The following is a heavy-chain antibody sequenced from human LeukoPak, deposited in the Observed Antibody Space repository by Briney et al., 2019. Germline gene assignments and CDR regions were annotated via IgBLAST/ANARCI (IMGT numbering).Heavy chain of an antibody. CDR2: LLYDGNTK. CDR3: ARDHRPEIQYYYMDV. V-gene: IGHV3-33*01. J-gene: IGHJ6*03. Sequence: GGSLRLSCAASGFRFSNYGMHWARQAPGKGLEWVAALLYDGNTKHYADSVRGRFTISRDISKNTFYLQMNSLTAEDTAVYYCARDHRPEIQYYYMDVWGKGTTVAVSS. D-gene: IGHD1-14*01. CDR1: GFRFSNYG.